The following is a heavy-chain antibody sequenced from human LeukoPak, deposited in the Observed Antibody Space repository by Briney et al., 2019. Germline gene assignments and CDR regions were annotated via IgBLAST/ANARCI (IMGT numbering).Heavy chain of an antibody. Sequence: PGGSLRFYCAASGFTFSNAWMSWVRQAPGKGLEWVGRIESKTDGGTTDYAAPVKGRLTISRDDSKNTLYLQMNSLKAEDTAVYYCTTFIRRIAARPPGDYWGQGTLVTVSS. CDR2: IESKTDGGTT. D-gene: IGHD6-6*01. CDR1: GFTFSNAW. J-gene: IGHJ4*02. V-gene: IGHV3-15*04. CDR3: TTFIRRIAARPPGDY.